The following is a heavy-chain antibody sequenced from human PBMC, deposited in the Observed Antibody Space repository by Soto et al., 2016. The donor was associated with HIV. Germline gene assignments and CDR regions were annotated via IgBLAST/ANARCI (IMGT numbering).Heavy chain of an antibody. CDR2: IYYNGSA. CDR3: ATTTTSTTPALFDH. CDR1: GGSITSYY. Sequence: QVQLQESGPGLVKPSETLSLSCGVSGGSITSYYWTWIRQPPGKELEWIAYIYYNGSAMYNPSLKSRVSMSVNKSKKQFSLKVTSVTAADTAIYYCATTTTSTTPALFDHSGQGTLVHRFX. V-gene: IGHV4-59*13. D-gene: IGHD2-2*01. J-gene: IGHJ4*02.